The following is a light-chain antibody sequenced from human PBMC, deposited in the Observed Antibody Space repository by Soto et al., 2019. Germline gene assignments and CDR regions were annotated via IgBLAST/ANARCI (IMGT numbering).Light chain of an antibody. CDR1: SSDVGGYNY. J-gene: IGLJ2*01. Sequence: QSALTQPASVSGSPGQSITISCTGTSSDVGGYNYVSWYQQRPGKAPKLMIYDVSNRPSGVSNRFSGSKSGNTASLTISGLQAEDEADYYCSSYTSSSTPGVFGGGTQLTVL. CDR3: SSYTSSSTPGV. CDR2: DVS. V-gene: IGLV2-14*01.